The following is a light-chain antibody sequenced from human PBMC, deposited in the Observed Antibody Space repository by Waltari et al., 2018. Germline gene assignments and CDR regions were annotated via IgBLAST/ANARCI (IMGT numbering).Light chain of an antibody. V-gene: IGKV3-11*01. J-gene: IGKJ3*01. CDR3: YQHSSGYFT. CDR1: QSVSSY. CDR2: SAS. Sequence: VILTQSPATLSLSPGERATLSCRASQSVSSYLAWYQQKPGQAPRLLIHSASSRATGIPDRFSVSGSGTEFTLTISSLEPEDVGVYHCYQHSSGYFTFGPGTKLDIK.